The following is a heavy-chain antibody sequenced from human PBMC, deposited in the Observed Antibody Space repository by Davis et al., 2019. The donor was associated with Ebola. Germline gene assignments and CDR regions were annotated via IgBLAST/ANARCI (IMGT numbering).Heavy chain of an antibody. CDR1: GGSISSGDYY. CDR3: ARAYSSDPDYYYYYGMDV. D-gene: IGHD6-25*01. Sequence: SETLSLTCTVSGGSISSGDYYWSWIRQPPGKGLEWIGSIYYSGSTYYNPSLKSRVTISVDTSKNQFSLKLSSVTAADTAVYYCARAYSSDPDYYYYYGMDVWGQGTTVTVSS. V-gene: IGHV4-39*01. J-gene: IGHJ6*02. CDR2: IYYSGST.